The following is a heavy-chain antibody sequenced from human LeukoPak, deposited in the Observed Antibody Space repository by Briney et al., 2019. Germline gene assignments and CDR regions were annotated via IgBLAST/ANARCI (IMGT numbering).Heavy chain of an antibody. D-gene: IGHD1-14*01. Sequence: PGGSLRLSCAASGFTFSSYGMHWVRQAPGKGLEWVAVISYDGSNKYYADSVKGRFTISRDNSKNTLYLQMNSLRAEDTAVYYCARAGTSFWAFDYWGQGTLVTVSS. CDR2: ISYDGSNK. CDR3: ARAGTSFWAFDY. CDR1: GFTFSSYG. J-gene: IGHJ4*02. V-gene: IGHV3-30*03.